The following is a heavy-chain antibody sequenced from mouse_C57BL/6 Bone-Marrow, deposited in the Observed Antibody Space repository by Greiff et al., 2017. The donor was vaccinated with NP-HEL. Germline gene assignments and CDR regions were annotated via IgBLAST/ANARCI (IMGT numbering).Heavy chain of an antibody. V-gene: IGHV1-7*01. CDR2: INPSSGYT. D-gene: IGHD2-4*01. CDR1: GYTFTSYW. J-gene: IGHJ4*01. Sequence: QVHVKQSGAELAKPGASVKLSCTASGYTFTSYWMHWVKQRPGQGLEWIGYINPSSGYTKYNQKFKDKATLTADKSSSTAYLQLSSLTYEDSAVYYCGRLRRGYAMDYWGQGTSGTVSS. CDR3: GRLRRGYAMDY.